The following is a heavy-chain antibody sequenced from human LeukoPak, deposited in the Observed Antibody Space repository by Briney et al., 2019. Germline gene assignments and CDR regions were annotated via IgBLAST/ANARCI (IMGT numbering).Heavy chain of an antibody. CDR3: ARGRPYSGGYHLDY. Sequence: SETLSLTCTVSGDSTSSDRYYGGWVRQPPGKGLEWIGNIYYSGSTHYNPSLKSRVTMSVDTSKNQFFLKLNSVTAADTAVYYCARGRPYSGGYHLDYWGQGTLVTVSA. J-gene: IGHJ4*02. CDR2: IYYSGST. D-gene: IGHD1-26*01. V-gene: IGHV4-39*02. CDR1: GDSTSSDRYY.